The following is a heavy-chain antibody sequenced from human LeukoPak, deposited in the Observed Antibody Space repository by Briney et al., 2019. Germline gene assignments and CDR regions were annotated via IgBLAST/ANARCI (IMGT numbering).Heavy chain of an antibody. Sequence: GGSLRLSCVASGITFSNYAVSWVRQAPEKGLDWVSVISGSAHKIRYADSVKGRFTISRDNSENIVYLQMDNLRVEDTAVYYCAGRPTGYSSGYIHWGQGTLVTVTS. CDR2: ISGSAHKI. J-gene: IGHJ4*02. D-gene: IGHD5-18*01. CDR1: GITFSNYA. V-gene: IGHV3-23*01. CDR3: AGRPTGYSSGYIH.